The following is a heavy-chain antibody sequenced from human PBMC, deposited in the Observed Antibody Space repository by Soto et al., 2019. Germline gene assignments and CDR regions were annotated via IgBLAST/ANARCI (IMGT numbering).Heavy chain of an antibody. D-gene: IGHD6-19*01. CDR3: ARGGLAVVEVRGSLSFTYALAI. V-gene: IGHV4-30-2*01. CDR2: IYHSGST. Sequence: PSETLSLACAVSGCSISRGGYAWSWIRQPPGKGLEWMGYIYHSGSTYYNPSLKSRVTISVDTSKNQFSLQLNSVPPEDRAVYYWARGGLAVVEVRGSLSFTYALAIGGQGTMAT. J-gene: IGHJ3*01. CDR1: GCSISRGGYA.